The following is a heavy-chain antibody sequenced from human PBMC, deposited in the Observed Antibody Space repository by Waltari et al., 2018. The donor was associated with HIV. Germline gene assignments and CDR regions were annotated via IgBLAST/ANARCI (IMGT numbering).Heavy chain of an antibody. CDR3: ARDYGSGSYYNY. D-gene: IGHD3-10*01. J-gene: IGHJ4*02. Sequence: EVQLVESGGGVVRPGGSLRLSCVASGFNFDDSGMSWVRHAPGKGLEWVSGINWNGGSTGYADSVKGRFSISRDNAKNSLYLQMNSLRAEDTALYYCARDYGSGSYYNYWGQGTLVTVSS. CDR2: INWNGGST. CDR1: GFNFDDSG. V-gene: IGHV3-20*04.